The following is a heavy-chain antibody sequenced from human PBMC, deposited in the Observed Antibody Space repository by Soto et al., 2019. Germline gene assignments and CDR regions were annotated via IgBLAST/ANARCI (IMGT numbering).Heavy chain of an antibody. CDR3: ARDRLSFYGDFQLDAFAI. CDR1: GYTFTSYG. CDR2: ISAYNGDT. D-gene: IGHD4-17*01. J-gene: IGHJ3*02. V-gene: IGHV1-18*01. Sequence: ASVKVSCKASGYTFTSYGISWVRQAPGQGLEWMGWISAYNGDTNYAQKLQGRVTMTTDTSTSTAYMELRSLRSDDTAVYYCARDRLSFYGDFQLDAFAIWAQGTIVTVSS.